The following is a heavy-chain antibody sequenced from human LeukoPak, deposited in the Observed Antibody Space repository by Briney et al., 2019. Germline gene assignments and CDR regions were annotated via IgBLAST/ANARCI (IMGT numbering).Heavy chain of an antibody. J-gene: IGHJ4*02. CDR2: IYSGGST. V-gene: IGHV3-66*01. Sequence: PGGSLRLSCAASGFTVSSNCMSWVRQAPGKGLEWVSVIYSGGSTYYADSVKGRFTISRDNSKNTLYLQMNSLRAEDTAVYYCASIAVAGTRVNWGQGTLVTVSS. CDR1: GFTVSSNC. CDR3: ASIAVAGTRVN. D-gene: IGHD6-19*01.